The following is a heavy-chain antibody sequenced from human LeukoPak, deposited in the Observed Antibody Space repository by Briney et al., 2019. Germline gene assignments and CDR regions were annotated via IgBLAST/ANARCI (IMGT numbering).Heavy chain of an antibody. CDR1: GYTFTSYG. V-gene: IGHV1-18*01. CDR2: ISAYNGNT. CDR3: ARHKEVGDYYYFDY. Sequence: ASVKVSCKASGYTFTSYGISWVRQAPGQGLEWMGWISAYNGNTNYAQKLQGRVTMTRDTSTTTVYMELSSLRSQDTAVYYCARHKEVGDYYYFDYWGQGTLVTVSS. D-gene: IGHD2/OR15-2a*01. J-gene: IGHJ4*02.